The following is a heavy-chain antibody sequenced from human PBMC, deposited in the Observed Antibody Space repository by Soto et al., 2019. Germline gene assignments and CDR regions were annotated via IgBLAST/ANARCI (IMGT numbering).Heavy chain of an antibody. J-gene: IGHJ6*02. D-gene: IGHD6-19*01. CDR3: ARDRFYSGYDQKKYSSGWYWVGYDYGMDV. CDR1: GFTFSSYS. CDR2: ISSSSSYI. V-gene: IGHV3-21*01. Sequence: EVQLVESGGGLVKPGGSLRLSCAASGFTFSSYSMNWVRQAPGKGLEWVSSISSSSSYIYYADSVKGRFTISRDNAKNALYLQMNSLRAEDTAVYYCARDRFYSGYDQKKYSSGWYWVGYDYGMDVWGQGTTVTVSS.